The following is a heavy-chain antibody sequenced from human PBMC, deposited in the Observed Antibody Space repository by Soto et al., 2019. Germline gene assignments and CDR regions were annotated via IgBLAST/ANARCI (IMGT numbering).Heavy chain of an antibody. V-gene: IGHV4-39*01. CDR3: ATSQKGYNWNYFDH. J-gene: IGHJ4*02. D-gene: IGHD1-20*01. CDR1: GASISGSYYY. CDR2: VFYTGFT. Sequence: SETLSLTCAVSGASISGSYYYWAWLRQSPGKGPEWIGSVFYTGFTSYSPSLESRVSVSVDTSKSQFSLKLSAVTAADTAVYYCATSQKGYNWNYFDHWGQGALVTVSS.